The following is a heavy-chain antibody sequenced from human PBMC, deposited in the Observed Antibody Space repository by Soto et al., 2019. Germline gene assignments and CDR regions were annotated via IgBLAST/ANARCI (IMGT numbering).Heavy chain of an antibody. CDR2: IYYSGST. D-gene: IGHD2-2*01. CDR3: AESCSSTSCVTLGAFDI. V-gene: IGHV4-31*03. J-gene: IGHJ3*02. Sequence: SETLSLTCTVSGGSISSGGYCWSWIRQHPGKDLEWIWYIYYSGSTYYNPSLKSRVTISVDTSKNQFSLKLSSVTAADTAVYYCAESCSSTSCVTLGAFDIWGQGTMVTVSS. CDR1: GGSISSGGYC.